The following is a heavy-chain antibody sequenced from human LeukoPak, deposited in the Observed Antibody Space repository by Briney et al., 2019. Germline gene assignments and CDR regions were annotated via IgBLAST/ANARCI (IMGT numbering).Heavy chain of an antibody. CDR1: GSTFITYA. Sequence: ASVKVSCKTSGSTFITYALNWVRQAPGQGLEWMGWINTNTGKPMYAQGFKGRFVFSLDTSVSTTYLQISSLKAEDTAVYYCASPSTFDAFEIWGQGTMVAVSS. CDR3: ASPSTFDAFEI. V-gene: IGHV7-4-1*02. CDR2: INTNTGKP. J-gene: IGHJ3*02.